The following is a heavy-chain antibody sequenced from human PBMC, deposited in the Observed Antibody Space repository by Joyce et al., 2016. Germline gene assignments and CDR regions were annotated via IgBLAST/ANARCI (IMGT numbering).Heavy chain of an antibody. Sequence: EVQLVESGGGLVKPGGSLSLSLAASGFTFSSYSMSWVRQAPGKGLEWVSSLSSSSSYIKYTDSVKGRFTISRDNAKNSLYLQMNSLRVEDTAVYYCARSSYTNGIFDYWGQGTLVTVSS. J-gene: IGHJ4*02. V-gene: IGHV3-21*01. CDR1: GFTFSSYS. CDR2: LSSSSSYI. D-gene: IGHD2-8*01. CDR3: ARSSYTNGIFDY.